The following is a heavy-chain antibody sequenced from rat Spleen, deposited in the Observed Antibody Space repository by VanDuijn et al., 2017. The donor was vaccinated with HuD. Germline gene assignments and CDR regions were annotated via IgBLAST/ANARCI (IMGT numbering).Heavy chain of an antibody. CDR2: MWSGGST. CDR1: GFSLTDYS. J-gene: IGHJ4*01. CDR3: TRDEVMDA. V-gene: IGHV2S63*01. Sequence: EVQLKESGPGLVQPSQTLSLTCTVSGFSLTDYSVHWVRQPPGKGLEWMGGMWSGGSTAYNSALKSRLSISRDTSKSQVFLKMNSLQTEDTAIYYCTRDEVMDAWGQGASVTVSS.